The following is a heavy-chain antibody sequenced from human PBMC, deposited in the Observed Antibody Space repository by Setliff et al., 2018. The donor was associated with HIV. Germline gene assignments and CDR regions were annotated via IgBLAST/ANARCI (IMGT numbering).Heavy chain of an antibody. D-gene: IGHD3-16*01. J-gene: IGHJ3*02. CDR3: ARSLWGFVRNAAFEI. CDR2: ISSSSSYI. V-gene: IGHV3-21*01. Sequence: GGSLRLSCGTSGFTFSASAVHWVRQAPGKGLEWVSSISSSSSYIYYADSVKGRFTISRDNAKNSLYLQMNSLRVEDSAVYYCARSLWGFVRNAAFEIWGQGTMVTVSS. CDR1: GFTFSASA.